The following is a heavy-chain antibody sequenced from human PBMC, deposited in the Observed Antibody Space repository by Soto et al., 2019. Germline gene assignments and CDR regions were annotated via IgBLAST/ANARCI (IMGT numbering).Heavy chain of an antibody. CDR3: ARVFSSGSGWMYYFDF. CDR1: SGSISTGNW. V-gene: IGHV4-4*02. CDR2: IYYTGAT. J-gene: IGHJ4*02. Sequence: QVELQESGPRLVKSSGTLSLTCEVSSGSISTGNWWSWVRQPPGKGLEWIGEIYYTGATNYNPSLKSRVTMTIDKSKGQFSQILTSATAADTAVYYCARVFSSGSGWMYYFDFWGQGILVSVSS. D-gene: IGHD6-25*01.